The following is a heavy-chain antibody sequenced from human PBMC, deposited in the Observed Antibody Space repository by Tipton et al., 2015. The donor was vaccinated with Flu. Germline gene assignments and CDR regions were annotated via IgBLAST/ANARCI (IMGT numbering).Heavy chain of an antibody. V-gene: IGHV3-74*01. J-gene: IGHJ4*02. CDR1: GFTFSSHW. CDR3: AREGYRASIL. CDR2: INSDGSIT. Sequence: SLRLSCAASGFTFSSHWMHWVRQAPGKGLVWVSRINSDGSITVYADSVKGRFTISRDNAKNTLYLQMNSLRAEDTAVYYCAREGYRASILWGRGTLVTVSS. D-gene: IGHD2-15*01.